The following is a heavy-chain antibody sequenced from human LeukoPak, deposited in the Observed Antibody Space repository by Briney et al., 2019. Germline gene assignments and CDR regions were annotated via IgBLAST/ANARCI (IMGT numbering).Heavy chain of an antibody. CDR2: TIPIFGTA. Sequence: SVKVTCKASAGTFSSYAIRWVRQAPGQGLELMGGTIPIFGTANYAQEFQGRLKITADESTSTAYFDQISMRSEDMTVYYCWRDRCKPSNIPSPNYYYDGMEVWGQGTTVTVSS. CDR1: AGTFSSYA. D-gene: IGHD2-2*02. V-gene: IGHV1-69*13. CDR3: WRDRCKPSNIPSPNYYYDGMEV. J-gene: IGHJ6*02.